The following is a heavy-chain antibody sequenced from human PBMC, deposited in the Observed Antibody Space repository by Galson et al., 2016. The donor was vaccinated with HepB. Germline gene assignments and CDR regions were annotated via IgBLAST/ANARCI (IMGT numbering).Heavy chain of an antibody. CDR2: IKQDGSEE. J-gene: IGHJ4*02. CDR1: GFTFSSYW. CDR3: ARAEDCFGDCPQKYYLDY. V-gene: IGHV3-7*01. D-gene: IGHD2-21*02. Sequence: SLRLSCAASGFTFSSYWMAWVRHTPSKGLEWVANIKQDGSEEYYVDSVEGRFTISRDNAQKSLYLQMNSLRAEDTALYYCARAEDCFGDCPQKYYLDYWGRGTLVTVSS.